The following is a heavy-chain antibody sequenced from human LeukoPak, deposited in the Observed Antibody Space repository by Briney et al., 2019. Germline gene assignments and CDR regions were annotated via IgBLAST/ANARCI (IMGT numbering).Heavy chain of an antibody. D-gene: IGHD3-22*01. V-gene: IGHV1-46*01. J-gene: IGHJ4*02. CDR1: GYTFTSYY. CDR3: ARDGGYYDSSGSSVSFDY. Sequence: ASVKVSCKASGYTFTSYYMHWVRQAPGQGLEWMGIINPSGGSTSHAQKFQGRVTMTRDMSTSTVYMELSSLRSEDTAVYYCARDGGYYDSSGSSVSFDYWGQGTLVTVSS. CDR2: INPSGGST.